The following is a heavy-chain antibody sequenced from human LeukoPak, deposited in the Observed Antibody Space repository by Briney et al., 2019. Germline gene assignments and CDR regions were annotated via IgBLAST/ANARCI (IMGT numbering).Heavy chain of an antibody. CDR3: ARTLDSSGYSWFDP. V-gene: IGHV1-69*05. D-gene: IGHD3-22*01. CDR1: GGTFNIYA. CDR2: IIPIIGTA. Sequence: GASVKVSYKASGGTFNIYAISWVRQAPGQGLEWVGGIIPIIGTANYAQKFQGRVTITTDESTSTAYMELSSLRSEDTAVYYCARTLDSSGYSWFDPWGQGILVTVSS. J-gene: IGHJ5*02.